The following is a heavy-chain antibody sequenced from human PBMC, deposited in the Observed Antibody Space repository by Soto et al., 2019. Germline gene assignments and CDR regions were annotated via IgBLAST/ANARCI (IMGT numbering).Heavy chain of an antibody. J-gene: IGHJ3*01. V-gene: IGHV3-30*18. Sequence: QVQLVESGGGVVQPGRSLRLSCAASGFTFSNYGMQWVRQAPGKGLEWVAVVSRDGFTKFYAGSVKGRFTISRDNSKNPLYLQVNSLRPEYTSVYYCVKEWHSDGYGAAFEVWGQGTMVTVSS. CDR1: GFTFSNYG. CDR3: VKEWHSDGYGAAFEV. CDR2: VSRDGFTK. D-gene: IGHD5-18*01.